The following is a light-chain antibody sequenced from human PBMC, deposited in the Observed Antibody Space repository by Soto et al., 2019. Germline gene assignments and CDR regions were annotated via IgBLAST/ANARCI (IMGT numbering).Light chain of an antibody. Sequence: DIQMTQSPSTLSASVGDRVTITCRASQSISSWLAWYQQKPGKAPKLLIYKASSLDSGVPSRFSGSGSGTEFTLTISSLQPDDFATYYCQQYNSRYTFGQGTKLEIK. CDR1: QSISSW. CDR3: QQYNSRYT. CDR2: KAS. J-gene: IGKJ2*01. V-gene: IGKV1-5*03.